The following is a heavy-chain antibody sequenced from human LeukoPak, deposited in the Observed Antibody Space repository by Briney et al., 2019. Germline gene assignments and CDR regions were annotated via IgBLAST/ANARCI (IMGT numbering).Heavy chain of an antibody. Sequence: PGGSLRLSCAASGFTFSSYGMHWVRQAPGKGLEWVAFIRYDGSNKYYADSVKGRFTISRDNSKNSLYLQMNSLRAEDTALYFCAKGDIDSNFDSSGYYSPLDSWGQGTLVTVS. CDR1: GFTFSSYG. CDR3: AKGDIDSNFDSSGYYSPLDS. V-gene: IGHV3-30*02. J-gene: IGHJ4*02. D-gene: IGHD3-22*01. CDR2: IRYDGSNK.